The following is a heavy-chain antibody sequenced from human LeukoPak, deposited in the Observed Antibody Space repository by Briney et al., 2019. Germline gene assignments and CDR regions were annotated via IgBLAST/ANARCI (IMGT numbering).Heavy chain of an antibody. CDR1: GFSFSGSY. D-gene: IGHD3-16*01. CDR3: TRARREQGYVYGADFFDS. J-gene: IGHJ4*02. Sequence: ASVKVSCKASGFSFSGSYIHWGRKPQAQGLEQGWDEKDKDGGTNYADNVEGRATLRRDTSTNTAFMELTELNSDDTAVYFCTRARREQGYVYGADFFDSWGQGTLVIVS. CDR2: KDKDGGT. V-gene: IGHV1-2*02.